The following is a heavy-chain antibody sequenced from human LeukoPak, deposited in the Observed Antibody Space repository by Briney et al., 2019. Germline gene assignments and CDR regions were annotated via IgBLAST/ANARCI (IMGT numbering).Heavy chain of an antibody. CDR2: IIPIFGTA. V-gene: IGHV1-69*13. J-gene: IGHJ4*02. CDR3: ATPIRPGYSSSWYGY. CDR1: GYTFTSYA. Sequence: ASVKVSCKASGYTFTSYAISWVRQAPGQGLEWMGGIIPIFGTANYAQKFQGRVTITADESTSTAYMGLSSLRSEDTAVYYCATPIRPGYSSSWYGYWGQGTLVTVSS. D-gene: IGHD6-13*01.